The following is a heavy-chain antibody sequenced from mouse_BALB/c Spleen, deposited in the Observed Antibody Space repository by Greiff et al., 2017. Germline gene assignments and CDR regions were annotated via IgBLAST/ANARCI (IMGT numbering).Heavy chain of an antibody. V-gene: IGHV5-9*03. CDR3: ARYRGTAWFAY. J-gene: IGHJ3*01. CDR1: GFTFSSYT. CDR2: ISSGGGNT. D-gene: IGHD3-1*01. Sequence: EVKLMESGGGLVKPGGSLKLSCAASGFTFSSYTMSWVRQTPEKRLEWVATISSGGGNTYYPDSVKGRFTISRDNAKNNLYLQMSSLRSEDTALYYCARYRGTAWFAYWGQGTLVTVSA.